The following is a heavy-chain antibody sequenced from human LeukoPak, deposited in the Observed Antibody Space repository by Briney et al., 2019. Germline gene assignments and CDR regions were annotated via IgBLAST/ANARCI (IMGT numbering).Heavy chain of an antibody. CDR2: IYYSVST. J-gene: IGHJ4*02. Sequence: PSETLSLTCTVSGGSMSSYYWSWIRQPPGKGLEWIGYIYYSVSTKYNPSLKSRVTISVDTSKNQFSLKLSSVTAADTAVYYCARGARAGYNLEPFDYWGQGTLVTVSS. D-gene: IGHD5-24*01. V-gene: IGHV4-59*08. CDR1: GGSMSSYY. CDR3: ARGARAGYNLEPFDY.